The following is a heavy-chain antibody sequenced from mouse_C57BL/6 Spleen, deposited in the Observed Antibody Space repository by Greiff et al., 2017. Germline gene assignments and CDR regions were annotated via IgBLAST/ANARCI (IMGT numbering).Heavy chain of an antibody. CDR3: ARENYYGSSYGYFEV. CDR1: GYTFTSYG. Sequence: QVQLKESGAELARPGASVMLSCKASGYTFTSYGISWVKQRTGQGLEWIGEIYPRSGNTYYNEKFKGKATLTADKSSSTAYMELRSLTSEDSAVYFCARENYYGSSYGYFEVWGTGTTVTVSS. D-gene: IGHD1-1*01. CDR2: IYPRSGNT. V-gene: IGHV1-81*01. J-gene: IGHJ1*03.